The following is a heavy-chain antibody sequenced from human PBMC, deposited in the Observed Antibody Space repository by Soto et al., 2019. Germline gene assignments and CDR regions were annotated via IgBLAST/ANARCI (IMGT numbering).Heavy chain of an antibody. V-gene: IGHV1-69*01. CDR3: ASSYGVSWYGDF. Sequence: QVQLVQSGAEVRKPGSSVKVSCPSSGDSFNDYPVTWVRQAPGHGLEWMGGTIRVSGTTNYAQEVQGRVTITADVSTSTVYMELSSLKYEDTALYYCASSYGVSWYGDFWGQGTLVTVSS. J-gene: IGHJ4*02. D-gene: IGHD6-13*01. CDR1: GDSFNDYP. CDR2: TIRVSGTT.